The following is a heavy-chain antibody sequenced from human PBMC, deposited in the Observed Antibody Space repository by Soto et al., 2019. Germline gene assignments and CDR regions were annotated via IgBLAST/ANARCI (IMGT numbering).Heavy chain of an antibody. V-gene: IGHV3-30-3*01. Sequence: GGSLRLSCAASGFTFSSYAMHWVRQAPGKGLEWVAVISYDGSNKYYADSVKGRFTISRDNSKNTLYLQMNSLRAEDTAVYYCARSLKGVRIYYYGMDVWGQGTTVTVSS. D-gene: IGHD1-1*01. CDR1: GFTFSSYA. CDR2: ISYDGSNK. J-gene: IGHJ6*02. CDR3: ARSLKGVRIYYYGMDV.